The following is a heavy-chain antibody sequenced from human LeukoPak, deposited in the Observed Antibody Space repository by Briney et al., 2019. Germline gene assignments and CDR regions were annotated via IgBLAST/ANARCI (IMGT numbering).Heavy chain of an antibody. D-gene: IGHD6-19*01. CDR2: IYPGDSDT. J-gene: IGHJ4*02. CDR1: GYSLNSYW. CDR3: ARRVAVADTGFDY. V-gene: IGHV5-51*01. Sequence: GESLKISCKGSGYSLNSYWIGWVRQMPGKGLEWMGIIYPGDSDTRYSPSFQGQVTISADKSISTAYLQWSSLKASDTAMYYCARRVAVADTGFDYWGQGTLVTVSS.